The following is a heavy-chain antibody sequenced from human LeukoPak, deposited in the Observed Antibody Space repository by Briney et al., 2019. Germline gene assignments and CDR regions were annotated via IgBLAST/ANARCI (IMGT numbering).Heavy chain of an antibody. D-gene: IGHD6-13*01. CDR3: ARWAIAATGIANAFDL. CDR1: GFTFSSYG. Sequence: GGSLRLSCAASGFTFSSYGMHWVRQAPGKGLEWVAVIWYDGSNKYYADSVKGRFTISRDNSKNTLYLRMNSLRAEDTAVYYCARWAIAATGIANAFDLWGQGTMVTVSS. CDR2: IWYDGSNK. J-gene: IGHJ3*01. V-gene: IGHV3-33*01.